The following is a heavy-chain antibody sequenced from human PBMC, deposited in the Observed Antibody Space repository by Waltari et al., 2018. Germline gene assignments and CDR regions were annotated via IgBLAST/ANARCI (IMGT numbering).Heavy chain of an antibody. CDR2: IYYSGST. J-gene: IGHJ4*02. V-gene: IGHV4-39*07. CDR1: GGSISSSSYY. CDR3: ARVLRVGGYDYGGYYFDY. Sequence: QLQLQESGPGLVKPSETLSLTCTVSGGSISSSSYYWGWIRQPPGKGLEWIGSIYYSGSTYYNPSLKSRVTISVDTSKNQFALKLSSVTAADTAVYYCARVLRVGGYDYGGYYFDYWGQGTLVTVSS. D-gene: IGHD5-12*01.